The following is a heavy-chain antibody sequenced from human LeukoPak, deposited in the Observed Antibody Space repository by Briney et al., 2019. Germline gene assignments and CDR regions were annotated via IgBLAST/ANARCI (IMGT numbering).Heavy chain of an antibody. V-gene: IGHV4-39*01. CDR3: SRQDNSNDSPLFDY. CDR2: IYYSGTT. CDR1: GGSLSDSDYY. Sequence: SETLSLTCAVSGGSLSDSDYYWTWIRQPPGKGLEWIGSIYYSGTTYYSPSLKSRVTISVDTSKNQFSLRLSSVTAAADTAVYYCSRQDNSNDSPLFDYWGQGTLVTVSS. J-gene: IGHJ4*02. D-gene: IGHD1-1*01.